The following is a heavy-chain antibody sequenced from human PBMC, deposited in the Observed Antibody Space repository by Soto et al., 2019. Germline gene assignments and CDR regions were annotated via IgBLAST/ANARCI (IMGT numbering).Heavy chain of an antibody. D-gene: IGHD3-3*01. Sequence: GGSLRLSCAASGFTFSNAWMNWVRQAPGKGLEWVGRIKSKTDGGTTDYAAPVKGRFTISRDDSKNTLYLQMNSLKTEDTAVYYCTTGITILAIDFYYYGMDVWGQGTTVTVSS. CDR2: IKSKTDGGTT. CDR1: GFTFSNAW. CDR3: TTGITILAIDFYYYGMDV. V-gene: IGHV3-15*07. J-gene: IGHJ6*02.